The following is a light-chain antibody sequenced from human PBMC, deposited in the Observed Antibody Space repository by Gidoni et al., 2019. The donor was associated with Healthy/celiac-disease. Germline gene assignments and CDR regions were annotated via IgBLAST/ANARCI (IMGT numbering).Light chain of an antibody. Sequence: DIQMTPSPSSLSASVGDSVTITGRASQGISNYLAWYQQKPGKVPKLLIYAASTLQSGVPSRFSGSGSGTDFTLTISSLQPEDVATYYCQKYNSAPFTFGQGTRLEIK. CDR3: QKYNSAPFT. J-gene: IGKJ5*01. V-gene: IGKV1-27*01. CDR1: QGISNY. CDR2: AAS.